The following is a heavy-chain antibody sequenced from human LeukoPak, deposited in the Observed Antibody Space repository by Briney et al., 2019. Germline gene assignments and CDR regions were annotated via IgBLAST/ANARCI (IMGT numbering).Heavy chain of an antibody. J-gene: IGHJ3*02. D-gene: IGHD5-18*01. Sequence: PGGSLRLSCAASGFTFSSYAMHWVRQAPGKGLGWVAVISYDGSNKYYADSVKGRFTISRDNSKNTLYLQMNSLRAEDTAVYYCASPLRGYSYGHDAFDIWGQGTMVTVSS. CDR1: GFTFSSYA. CDR2: ISYDGSNK. V-gene: IGHV3-30*04. CDR3: ASPLRGYSYGHDAFDI.